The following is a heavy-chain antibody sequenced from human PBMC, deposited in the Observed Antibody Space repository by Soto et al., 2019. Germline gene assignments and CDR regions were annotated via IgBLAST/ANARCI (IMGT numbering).Heavy chain of an antibody. CDR3: ARAEMATMPFDY. CDR1: GGSISSYY. V-gene: IGHV4-59*01. J-gene: IGHJ4*02. CDR2: IYYSGST. Sequence: SETLSLTCTVSGGSISSYYWSWIRQPPGKGLEWIGYIYYSGSTNYNPPLKSRVTISVDTSKNQFSLKLSSVTAADTAVYYCARAEMATMPFDYWGQGTLVTVS. D-gene: IGHD5-12*01.